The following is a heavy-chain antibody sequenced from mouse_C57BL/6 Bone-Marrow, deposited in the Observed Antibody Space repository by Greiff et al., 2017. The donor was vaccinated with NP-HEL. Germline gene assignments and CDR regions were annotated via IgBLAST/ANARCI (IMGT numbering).Heavy chain of an antibody. D-gene: IGHD1-1*01. CDR1: GYTFTSYW. J-gene: IGHJ2*01. CDR2: IDPSDSYT. V-gene: IGHV1-69*01. Sequence: QVQLQQPGAELVMPGASVKLSCKASGYTFTSYWMHWVKQRPGQGLEWIGEIDPSDSYTNYNQKFKGKSTLTVDKSSSTAYMQLSSLTSEDSAVYYCARASTVVETGYFDYWGQGTTLTVSS. CDR3: ARASTVVETGYFDY.